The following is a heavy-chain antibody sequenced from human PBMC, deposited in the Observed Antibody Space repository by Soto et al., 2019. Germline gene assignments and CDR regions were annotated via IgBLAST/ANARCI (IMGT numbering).Heavy chain of an antibody. CDR3: VRDRGSSWMYKWFDP. CDR2: IYYSGST. J-gene: IGHJ5*02. D-gene: IGHD2-2*01. V-gene: IGHV4-30-4*01. CDR1: GDSVSSADYY. Sequence: PSETLSLTCTVSGDSVSSADYYWSWIRQPPGEGLEWIGHIYYSGSTYHTPSLRGRVTISVDTSKNQFSLNLNSVTAADTAVYYCVRDRGSSWMYKWFDPWGQGTQVTVSA.